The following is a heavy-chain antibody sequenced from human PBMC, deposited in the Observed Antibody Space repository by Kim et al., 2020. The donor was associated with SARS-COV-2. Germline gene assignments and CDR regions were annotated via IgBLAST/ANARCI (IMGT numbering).Heavy chain of an antibody. D-gene: IGHD3-10*01. Sequence: YNPSLKRRVTISVDTSKNQLSLNLTSVTAADTALYYCERYGSVTYPRFDYWGQGTLVTVSS. V-gene: IGHV4-59*01. CDR3: ERYGSVTYPRFDY. J-gene: IGHJ4*02.